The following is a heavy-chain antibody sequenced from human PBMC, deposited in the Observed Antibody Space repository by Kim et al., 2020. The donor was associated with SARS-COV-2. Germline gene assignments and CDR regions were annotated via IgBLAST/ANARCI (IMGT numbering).Heavy chain of an antibody. V-gene: IGHV3-30*18. J-gene: IGHJ5*02. Sequence: GGSLRLSCAASRFTFSGYGMHWVRQAPGKGLEWVELISHDGSTQYYDDSVMGRFTIARDNPKNTQYLQMISLKSKDTAVYNCAKDWEGATIKGNRLDPWG. CDR3: AKDWEGATIKGNRLDP. D-gene: IGHD5-12*01. CDR2: ISHDGSTQ. CDR1: RFTFSGYG.